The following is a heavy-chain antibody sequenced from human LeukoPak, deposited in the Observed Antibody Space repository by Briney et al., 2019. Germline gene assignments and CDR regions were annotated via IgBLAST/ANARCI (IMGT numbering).Heavy chain of an antibody. CDR3: ARGGSSSWSKYFQH. J-gene: IGHJ1*01. CDR1: GASFSGYY. Sequence: SETLSLTCAVYGASFSGYYWSWIRQPPGKGLEWIGEVNHSGITNSNPSLKSRVTISLDTSKNQFSLRLTSVTAADTAVYYCARGGSSSWSKYFQHWGQGTLVTVSS. V-gene: IGHV4-34*01. D-gene: IGHD6-13*01. CDR2: VNHSGIT.